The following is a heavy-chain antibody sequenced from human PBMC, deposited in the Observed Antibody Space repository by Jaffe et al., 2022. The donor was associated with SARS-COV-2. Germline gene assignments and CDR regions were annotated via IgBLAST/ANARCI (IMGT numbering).Heavy chain of an antibody. D-gene: IGHD2-15*01. V-gene: IGHV3-23*01. CDR3: AKWALRGCSGGSCYPGGFDY. CDR1: GFTFSSYA. CDR2: ISGSGGST. Sequence: EVQLLESGGGLVQPGGSLRLSCAASGFTFSSYAMSWVRQAPGKGLEWVSAISGSGGSTYYADSVKGRFTISRDNSKNTLYLQMNSLRAEDTAVYYCAKWALRGCSGGSCYPGGFDYWGQGTLVTVSS. J-gene: IGHJ4*02.